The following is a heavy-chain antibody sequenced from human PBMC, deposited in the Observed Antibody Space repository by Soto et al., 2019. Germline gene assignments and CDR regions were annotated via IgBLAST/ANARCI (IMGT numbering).Heavy chain of an antibody. CDR2: IYPGDSDT. CDR3: ARNNDKDRRYIYGDLSNWFDP. Sequence: PGESLKISCKGSGYSFTSYWIGWVRQMPGKGLEWMGIIYPGDSDTRYSPSFQGQVTISADKPISTAYLQWSSLKASDTAMYYCARNNDKDRRYIYGDLSNWFDPWGQGTLVTVSS. V-gene: IGHV5-51*01. D-gene: IGHD4-17*01. J-gene: IGHJ5*02. CDR1: GYSFTSYW.